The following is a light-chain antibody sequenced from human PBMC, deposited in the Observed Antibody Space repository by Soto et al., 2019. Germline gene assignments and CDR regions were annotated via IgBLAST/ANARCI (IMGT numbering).Light chain of an antibody. CDR1: NSNLGAGYD. CDR2: GNR. V-gene: IGLV1-40*01. J-gene: IGLJ3*02. Sequence: QAVVTQPPSVSVAPGQRVTISCTGNNSNLGAGYDVHWYQQLPGAAPKLVIFGNRNRPSGVPERFSGSKSGTSASLAITGLQAEDEADYYCQAYDYSLTASVFGGGTKLTVL. CDR3: QAYDYSLTASV.